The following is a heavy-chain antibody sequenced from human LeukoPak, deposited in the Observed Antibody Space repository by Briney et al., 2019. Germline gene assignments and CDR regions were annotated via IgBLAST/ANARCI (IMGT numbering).Heavy chain of an antibody. D-gene: IGHD6-6*01. Sequence: GRSLRLSCAASRFTFRNYGMHWVRQAPGKGLEWVAVIWYDGSDKYYIDSVKGRFTVSRDNSKNTLDLQMNSLRAEDTAVYYCARSSYSSSSSVWGQGTMVTVSS. J-gene: IGHJ3*01. CDR2: IWYDGSDK. CDR1: RFTFRNYG. CDR3: ARSSYSSSSSV. V-gene: IGHV3-33*01.